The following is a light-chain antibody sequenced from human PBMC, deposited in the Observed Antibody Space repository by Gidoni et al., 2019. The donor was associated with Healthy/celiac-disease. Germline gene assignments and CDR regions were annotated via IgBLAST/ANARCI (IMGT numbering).Light chain of an antibody. CDR3: QQYGSSPRT. Sequence: IVLTPSPGTLSLSPGERATLSCRASQSVSRSYLAGYQQKPGQAPRRLIYGASSRATGIPDRFSGSGAGTDFTLTISRMEPEDFAVYYCQQYGSSPRTFGQGTKLDIK. V-gene: IGKV3-20*01. J-gene: IGKJ2*01. CDR1: QSVSRSY. CDR2: GAS.